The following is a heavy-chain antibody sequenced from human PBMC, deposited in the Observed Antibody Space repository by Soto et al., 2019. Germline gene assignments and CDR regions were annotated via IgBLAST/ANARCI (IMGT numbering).Heavy chain of an antibody. CDR1: GGSFSGYY. D-gene: IGHD6-6*01. Sequence: SETLSLTCAVYGGSFSGYYWSWIRQPPGKGLEWIWEINHSGSTNYNPSLKSRATISVDTSKNQFSLKLSSVTAADTAVYYCARGNFLEYSSSYLDYWGQGTLVTVSS. CDR3: ARGNFLEYSSSYLDY. J-gene: IGHJ4*02. CDR2: INHSGST. V-gene: IGHV4-34*01.